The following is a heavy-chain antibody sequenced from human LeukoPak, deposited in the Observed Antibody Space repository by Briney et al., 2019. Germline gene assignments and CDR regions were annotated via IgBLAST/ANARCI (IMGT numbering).Heavy chain of an antibody. CDR3: GTVLHGY. V-gene: IGHV3-15*01. D-gene: IGHD2-8*01. CDR2: IKSETDGGTT. CDR1: GFTLANPW. Sequence: GGPRRLSCVASGFTLANPWIRWVRQAPGKGLEWVGRIKSETDGGTTDYAAPVKGTFTISRDDSKNTAYLQMNSLKTADTAVYYCGTVLHGYWGQGTLVSVSS. J-gene: IGHJ4*02.